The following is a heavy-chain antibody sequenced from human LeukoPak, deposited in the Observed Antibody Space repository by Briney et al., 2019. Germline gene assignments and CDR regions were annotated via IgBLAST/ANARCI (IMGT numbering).Heavy chain of an antibody. Sequence: GGSLRLSCAASGFTFSSYAMSWVRQAPGKGLEWVSAISGSGGSTYYADSVKGRFTISRDNSKNTLYLQMNSLRAEDTAVYYCANKVKCSGGSCYTLFDYWGQGTLVTVSS. CDR2: ISGSGGST. V-gene: IGHV3-23*01. CDR3: ANKVKCSGGSCYTLFDY. D-gene: IGHD2-15*01. J-gene: IGHJ4*02. CDR1: GFTFSSYA.